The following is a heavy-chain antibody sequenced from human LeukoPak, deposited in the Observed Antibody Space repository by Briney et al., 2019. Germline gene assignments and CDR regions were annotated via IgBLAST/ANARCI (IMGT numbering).Heavy chain of an antibody. CDR3: VVDSSGCMTDY. CDR2: IIPILGIA. Sequence: SVKVSCKSSGGTFSSYAISWVRQAPGQGLEWMGRIIPILGIANYAQKFQGRVTITADKSTSTAYMELSSLRSEDTAVYYCVVDSSGCMTDYWGQGTLVTVSS. J-gene: IGHJ4*02. D-gene: IGHD3-22*01. V-gene: IGHV1-69*04. CDR1: GGTFSSYA.